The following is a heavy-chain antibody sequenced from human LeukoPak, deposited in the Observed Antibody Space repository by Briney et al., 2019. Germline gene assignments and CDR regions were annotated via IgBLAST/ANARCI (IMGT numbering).Heavy chain of an antibody. V-gene: IGHV4-39*01. J-gene: IGHJ4*02. CDR2: IYYSGTT. CDR3: ARLMYTAMVITH. D-gene: IGHD5-18*01. Sequence: PSETLSLTCTVSGGSISTSNYYWGWIRQPPGKGLEWIGTIYYSGTTYYNPSRESRVTISEDTSKNQFSLKLSSVTAADTAVYYCARLMYTAMVITHWGQGTLVTVSS. CDR1: GGSISTSNYY.